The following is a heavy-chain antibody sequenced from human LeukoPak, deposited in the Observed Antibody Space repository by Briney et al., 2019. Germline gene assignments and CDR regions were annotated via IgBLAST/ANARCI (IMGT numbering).Heavy chain of an antibody. V-gene: IGHV4-59*08. CDR1: GGSITNYY. J-gene: IGHJ4*02. D-gene: IGHD1-26*01. CDR3: ARQRYSGSYYFDY. CDR2: IYYSGST. Sequence: SETLSLTCTVSGGSITNYYWSWIRQPLGNGLEWIGYIYYSGSTNYNPSLKSPVTISVDTSKNQFSLSLSSVTATDTAADYCARQRYSGSYYFDYWGQGTLVTVSS.